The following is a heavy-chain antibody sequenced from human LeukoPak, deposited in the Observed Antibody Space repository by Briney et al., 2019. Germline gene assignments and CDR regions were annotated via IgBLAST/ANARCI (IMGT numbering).Heavy chain of an antibody. J-gene: IGHJ5*02. CDR2: INPSSGGA. CDR1: GYTFTNHY. CDR3: ARDGNYYGSGAGPDSWFDP. D-gene: IGHD3-10*01. V-gene: IGHV1-46*01. Sequence: ASVKVSCKAAGYTFTNHYMHWARQAPGQGLEWMGIINPSSGGATYAQKFQGRVTMTRDTFTSTVYMELSSLRSEDTAVYYCARDGNYYGSGAGPDSWFDPWGQGTLVTVSS.